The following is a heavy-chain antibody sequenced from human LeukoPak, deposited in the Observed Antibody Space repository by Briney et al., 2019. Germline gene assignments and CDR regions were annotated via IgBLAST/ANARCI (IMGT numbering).Heavy chain of an antibody. CDR1: GFTFSSYA. J-gene: IGHJ6*02. V-gene: IGHV3-33*01. CDR3: ARDQNGMDV. Sequence: GGSLRLSCAASGFTFSSYAIHWVRQPPGKGLEWVALIWYDGTKKYYADSVKGRFTISRDNSKNTLYLQMNSLRAEDTAVYYCARDQNGMDVWGQGTTVTVS. CDR2: IWYDGTKK.